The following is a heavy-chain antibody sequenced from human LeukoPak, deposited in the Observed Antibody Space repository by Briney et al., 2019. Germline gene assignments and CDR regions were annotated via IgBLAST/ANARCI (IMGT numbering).Heavy chain of an antibody. CDR3: ASFYDSTGSVYYYAMDV. V-gene: IGHV1-69*13. D-gene: IGHD3-22*01. Sequence: ASVKVSCKASGGTFSSYAISWVRQAPGQGLEWMGGITPIFGTANYAQKFQGRVTITADESTRTAYMELNSLRSEDTAVYYCASFYDSTGSVYYYAMDVWGQGTTVTVSS. CDR1: GGTFSSYA. CDR2: ITPIFGTA. J-gene: IGHJ6*02.